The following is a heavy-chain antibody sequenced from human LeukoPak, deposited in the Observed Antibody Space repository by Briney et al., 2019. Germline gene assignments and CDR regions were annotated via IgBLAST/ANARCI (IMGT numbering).Heavy chain of an antibody. Sequence: ASVKVSCKAFGYTFSSYGISWMRQAPGQGLEWMGWISAYNGNTNYASNLQGRVTMTTDTSTSTAYMELRSLRSDDTAVYYCARGRGRIAVAGTLSWFDPWGQGTLVTVSS. J-gene: IGHJ5*02. D-gene: IGHD6-19*01. V-gene: IGHV1-18*01. CDR3: ARGRGRIAVAGTLSWFDP. CDR1: GYTFSSYG. CDR2: ISAYNGNT.